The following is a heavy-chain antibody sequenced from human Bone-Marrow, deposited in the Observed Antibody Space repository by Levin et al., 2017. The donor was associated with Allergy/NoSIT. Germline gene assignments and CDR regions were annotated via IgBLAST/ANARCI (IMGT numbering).Heavy chain of an antibody. CDR1: GFTFNDYP. CDR2: ISWDASTT. Sequence: GASVKVSCAASGFTFNDYPMHWVRQAPQRGLEWVSLISWDASTTYYADSVRGRFTIPRDNSKNALYLQMNSLTTEDTALYYCAKDLSPRIAGTANIEYWGQGTLVTVSS. D-gene: IGHD6-13*01. CDR3: AKDLSPRIAGTANIEY. V-gene: IGHV3-43*01. J-gene: IGHJ4*02.